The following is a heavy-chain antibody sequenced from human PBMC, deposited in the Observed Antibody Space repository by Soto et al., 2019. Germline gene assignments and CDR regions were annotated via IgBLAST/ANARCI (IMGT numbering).Heavy chain of an antibody. V-gene: IGHV4-31*03. CDR3: ARERAQTGYCSGGSCYSRYFDY. Sequence: QVQLQESGPGLVKPSQTLSLTCTVSGGSISSGGYYWSWIRQHPGKGLEWIGYIYYSGSTYYNPSLKSRVTISVDTSKNQFSLKLSSVTAADTAVYYCARERAQTGYCSGGSCYSRYFDYWGQGTLVTVSS. CDR1: GGSISSGGYY. CDR2: IYYSGST. D-gene: IGHD2-15*01. J-gene: IGHJ4*02.